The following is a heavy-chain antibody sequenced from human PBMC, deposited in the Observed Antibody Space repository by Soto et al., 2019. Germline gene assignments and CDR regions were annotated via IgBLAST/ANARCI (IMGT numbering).Heavy chain of an antibody. CDR2: INPNNGDT. CDR1: GYTFIAYY. D-gene: IGHD2-8*01. V-gene: IGHV1-2*02. CDR3: ARGRDIVLPGHNWFEP. J-gene: IGHJ5*02. Sequence: ASVKVSCKASGYTFIAYYVHWVGQAPGQGLEWMGWINPNNGDTDYAQKFQGRVTMTRDTSIRTAYLELRKLISDDTAVYYCARGRDIVLPGHNWFEPWGQGTLVTVSS.